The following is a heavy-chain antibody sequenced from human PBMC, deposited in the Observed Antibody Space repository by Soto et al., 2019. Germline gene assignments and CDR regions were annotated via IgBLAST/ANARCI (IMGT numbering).Heavy chain of an antibody. J-gene: IGHJ5*02. CDR3: AKNGYESDVLWWFDP. CDR1: GGTFSSYA. V-gene: IGHV1-69*01. Sequence: QVQLVQSGAEVKKPGSSVKVSCKASGGTFSSYAISWVRQAPGQGLEWMGGIIPIFGTANYAQKFQGRVTITADESTSTAYMELSSLRAEDTAIYYCAKNGYESDVLWWFDPWGQGTLVTVSS. CDR2: IIPIFGTA. D-gene: IGHD5-12*01.